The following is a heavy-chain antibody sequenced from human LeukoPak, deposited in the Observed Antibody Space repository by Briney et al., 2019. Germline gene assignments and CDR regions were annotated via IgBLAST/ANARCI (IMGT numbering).Heavy chain of an antibody. CDR1: GGSFSGYY. CDR3: ASRGGSGWFGPLGY. J-gene: IGHJ4*02. Sequence: SETLSLTCAVYGGSFSGYYWSWIRRPPGKGLEWIGEINHSGSTNYNPSLKSRVTISVDTSKNQFSLKLSSVTAADTAVYYCASRGGSGWFGPLGYWGQGTLVTVSS. V-gene: IGHV4-34*01. D-gene: IGHD6-19*01. CDR2: INHSGST.